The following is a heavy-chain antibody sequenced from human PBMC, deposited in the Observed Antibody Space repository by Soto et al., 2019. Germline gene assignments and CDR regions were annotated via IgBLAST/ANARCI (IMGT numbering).Heavy chain of an antibody. J-gene: IGHJ4*02. Sequence: SETLSLTCTVSGVSISSTSYYWGWFRQPPGKGLEWIGTIYYGGSSYSSPSLKSRVTIALDTSKNQFSLTLTSVTAADTAAYDCARHGSYWGQGTLVTVSS. V-gene: IGHV4-39*01. CDR1: GVSISSTSYY. CDR3: ARHGSY. CDR2: IYYGGSS.